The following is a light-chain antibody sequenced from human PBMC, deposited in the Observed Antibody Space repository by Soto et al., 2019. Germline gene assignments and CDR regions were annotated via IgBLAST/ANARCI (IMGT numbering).Light chain of an antibody. CDR1: QTIGSY. Sequence: QMTRSPCSISTSVGERVTITCRASQTIGSYLTWYQQKPGKAPKLLIYAASTLQSGVPSRFSGSGSGTDFTLTISCLQSEDFATYYCQQYYSYPWTFGQGTKVDI. CDR3: QQYYSYPWT. CDR2: AAS. J-gene: IGKJ1*01. V-gene: IGKV1-8*01.